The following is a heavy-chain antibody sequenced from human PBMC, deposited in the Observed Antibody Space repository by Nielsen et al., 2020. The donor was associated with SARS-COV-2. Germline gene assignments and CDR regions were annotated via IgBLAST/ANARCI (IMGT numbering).Heavy chain of an antibody. Sequence: RRAPGKGLEWIGEINHSGSTNYNPPLKSRVTISVDTSKNQFSLKLSSVTAADTAVYYCAREIAAAGIYYYGMDVWGQGTTVTVSS. CDR3: AREIAAAGIYYYGMDV. J-gene: IGHJ6*02. D-gene: IGHD6-13*01. V-gene: IGHV4-34*09. CDR2: INHSGST.